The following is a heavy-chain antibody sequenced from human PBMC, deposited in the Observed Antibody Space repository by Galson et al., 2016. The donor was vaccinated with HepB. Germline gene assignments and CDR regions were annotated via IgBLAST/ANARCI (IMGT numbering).Heavy chain of an antibody. D-gene: IGHD2/OR15-2a*01. Sequence: SVKVSCKASGGTFSSYAISWVRQAPGQGLEWMGGIIPIFATANYAQKFQGRVTITADESTSTAYMELRSLTSEDTAVYYCARICVAVPTSGHWGQGTLVTVSS. CDR3: ARICVAVPTSGH. V-gene: IGHV1-69*13. J-gene: IGHJ4*02. CDR1: GGTFSSYA. CDR2: IIPIFATA.